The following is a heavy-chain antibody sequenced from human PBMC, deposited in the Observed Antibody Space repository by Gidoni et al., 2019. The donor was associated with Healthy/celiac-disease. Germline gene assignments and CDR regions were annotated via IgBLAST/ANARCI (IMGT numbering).Heavy chain of an antibody. V-gene: IGHV3-30*03. CDR1: GFTFSSYG. CDR3: ARSKVQKTYFDY. Sequence: QVQLVESGGGVVQPGRSLRLSCAASGFTFSSYGMHWVRQAPGKGLEWVAVISYDGSNKYYADSVKGRFTISRDNSKNPLYLQMNSLRAEDTAVYYCARSKVQKTYFDYWGQGTLVTVSS. J-gene: IGHJ4*02. D-gene: IGHD1-1*01. CDR2: ISYDGSNK.